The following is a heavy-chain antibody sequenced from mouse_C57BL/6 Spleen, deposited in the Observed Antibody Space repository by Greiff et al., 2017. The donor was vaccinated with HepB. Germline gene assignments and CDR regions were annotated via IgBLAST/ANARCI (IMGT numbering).Heavy chain of an antibody. Sequence: VQLQQSGPELVKPGASVKVSCKASGYTFTSYWMHWVKQRPGQGLEWIGRIHPSDSDTNYNQKLKGKATLTVDKSSSTAYMQLSSLTSEDSAVYYGAIWRGYYYAMDYWGQGTSVTVSS. J-gene: IGHJ4*01. CDR3: AIWRGYYYAMDY. CDR1: GYTFTSYW. V-gene: IGHV1-74*01. CDR2: IHPSDSDT.